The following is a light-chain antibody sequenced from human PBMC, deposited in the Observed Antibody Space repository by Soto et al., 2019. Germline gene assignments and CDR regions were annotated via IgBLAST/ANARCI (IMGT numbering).Light chain of an antibody. CDR1: QTISSY. CDR3: QQYLSSPPYG. V-gene: IGKV3-20*01. CDR2: DAS. Sequence: EIVMTQSPGTLSLSPGERATLSCRASQTISSYLAWYQHKPGQAPMLLIYDASSRATGIPDRFSGSGSGTDFTLTISRLEPEDFAVYYCQQYLSSPPYGFGQGTKLEIK. J-gene: IGKJ2*03.